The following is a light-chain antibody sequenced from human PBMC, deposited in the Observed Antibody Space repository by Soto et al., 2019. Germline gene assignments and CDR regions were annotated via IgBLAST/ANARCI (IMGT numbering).Light chain of an antibody. CDR2: EGS. J-gene: IGLJ2*01. CDR1: SSDVGCYNL. V-gene: IGLV2-23*01. CDR3: CSYAGSGVV. Sequence: QSVLTQPASVSGSPGQSITISCTGTSSDVGCYNLVSWYQQHPGKAPKLMIYEGSKRPSGVSNRFSGSKSGNTASLTISGLQAEDEADYYCCSYAGSGVVFGGGTKLTVL.